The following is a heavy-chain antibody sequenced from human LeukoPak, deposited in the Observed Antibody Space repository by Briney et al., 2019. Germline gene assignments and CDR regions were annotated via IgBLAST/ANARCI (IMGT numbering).Heavy chain of an antibody. CDR2: ISSSSSYI. D-gene: IGHD6-13*01. CDR1: GFIFSDYY. J-gene: IGHJ4*02. Sequence: GGSLRLSCAASGFIFSDYYMSWIRQAPGKGLEWVSYISSSSSYIYYADSVKGRFTISRDNAKNSLYLQMNSLRAEDTAVYYCARGGGSSSWYGLCFDYWGQGTLVTVSS. V-gene: IGHV3-11*06. CDR3: ARGGGSSSWYGLCFDY.